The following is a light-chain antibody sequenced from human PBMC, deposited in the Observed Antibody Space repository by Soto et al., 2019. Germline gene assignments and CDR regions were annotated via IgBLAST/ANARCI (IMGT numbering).Light chain of an antibody. Sequence: QSVLTQPASVSGFPGQSITISCTATSSDVGSFNYVSWYQHHPGKAPKLMIYEVTSRPSGVSNRFSGSKSGNTASLTISGLQAEDEADYYCVSYATSTTLYVFGSGTKVTVL. J-gene: IGLJ1*01. V-gene: IGLV2-14*01. CDR2: EVT. CDR1: SSDVGSFNY. CDR3: VSYATSTTLYV.